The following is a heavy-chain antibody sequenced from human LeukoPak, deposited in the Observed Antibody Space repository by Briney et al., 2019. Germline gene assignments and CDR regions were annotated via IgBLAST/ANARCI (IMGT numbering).Heavy chain of an antibody. D-gene: IGHD3-10*01. CDR1: GFTFSTYG. V-gene: IGHV3-30*03. Sequence: SGRSLGLSCEASGFTFSTYGIHWVRQAPGKGLEWITLIPYDGSNKYYADSVKGRFTISRDNSKNTLYLQMNSLRAEDTAVYYCARYYGSGRGYYGLDVWGQGTTVTVFS. CDR3: ARYYGSGRGYYGLDV. J-gene: IGHJ6*02. CDR2: IPYDGSNK.